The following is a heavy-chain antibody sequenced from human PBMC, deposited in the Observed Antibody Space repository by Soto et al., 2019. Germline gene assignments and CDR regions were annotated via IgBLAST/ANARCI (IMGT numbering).Heavy chain of an antibody. CDR1: GFNFNTYS. Sequence: EVRLVESGGGLVKPGGSLRVSCAASGFNFNTYSMNWVRQAPGKGLEWVSVISTSGGYKYYADSVRGRFTISRDNAKKPVYLEMTSLTAEDTAVYYCAGERAALPGARDAMDVWGQGTTVTVSS. CDR3: AGERAALPGARDAMDV. D-gene: IGHD1-26*01. J-gene: IGHJ6*02. V-gene: IGHV3-21*02. CDR2: ISTSGGYK.